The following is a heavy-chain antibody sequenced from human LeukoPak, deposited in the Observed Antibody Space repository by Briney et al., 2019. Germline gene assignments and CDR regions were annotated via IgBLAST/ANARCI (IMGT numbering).Heavy chain of an antibody. CDR1: GGSFIGYY. CDR2: INHSGST. CDR3: ARWCPYDYGDYHFDY. Sequence: PSETLSLTCAVYGGSFIGYYWSWIRQPPGKGLEWIGEINHSGSTNYNPSLKSRVTISVDTSKNQFSLKLSSVTAADTAVYYCARWCPYDYGDYHFDYWGQGTLVTVSS. J-gene: IGHJ4*02. V-gene: IGHV4-34*01. D-gene: IGHD4-17*01.